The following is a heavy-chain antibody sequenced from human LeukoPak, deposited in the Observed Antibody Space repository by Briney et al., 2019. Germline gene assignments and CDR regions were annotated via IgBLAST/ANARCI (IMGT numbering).Heavy chain of an antibody. D-gene: IGHD1-26*01. V-gene: IGHV3-53*01. CDR2: IYSGGST. CDR3: AKRGAEVGATVAPGDY. J-gene: IGHJ4*02. CDR1: GFTVSSNY. Sequence: PGGSLRLSCAPSGFTVSSNYMSWVRQAPGKGLEWVSIIYSGGSTFYADSVKGRFTISRDNSKNTLYLQMNSLRAEDTAVYYCAKRGAEVGATVAPGDYWGQGTLVTVSS.